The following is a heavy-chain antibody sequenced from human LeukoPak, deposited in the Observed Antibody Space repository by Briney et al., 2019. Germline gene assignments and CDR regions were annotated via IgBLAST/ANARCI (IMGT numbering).Heavy chain of an antibody. CDR3: AGGPLQRGDY. CDR1: GGSISSYY. V-gene: IGHV4-59*08. J-gene: IGHJ4*02. D-gene: IGHD2-2*01. Sequence: SETLSLTCTVSGGSISSYYWSWIRQPPGKGLEWIGYIYYSGSTNYNPSLKSRVTMSVDTSKNQFSLKLSSVTAADTAVYYCAGGPLQRGDYWGQGTLVTVFS. CDR2: IYYSGST.